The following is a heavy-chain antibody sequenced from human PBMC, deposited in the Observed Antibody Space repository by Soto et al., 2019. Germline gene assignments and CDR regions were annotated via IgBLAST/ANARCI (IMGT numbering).Heavy chain of an antibody. CDR2: ISYDGSNK. V-gene: IGHV3-30-3*01. CDR3: ARDSSSWVL. Sequence: GGSLRLSCAASGFTFSSYAMHWVRQAPGKGLEWVAVISYDGSNKYYADSVKGRFTISRDNSKNTLYLQMNSLRAEDTAVYYCARDSSSWVLWGQGTLVTVSS. D-gene: IGHD6-13*01. CDR1: GFTFSSYA. J-gene: IGHJ4*02.